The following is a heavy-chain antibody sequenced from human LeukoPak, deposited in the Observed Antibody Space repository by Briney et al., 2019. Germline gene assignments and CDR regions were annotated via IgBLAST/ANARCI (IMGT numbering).Heavy chain of an antibody. CDR1: GYTFTTYG. CDR3: ARDLSYDSPALLH. V-gene: IGHV1-18*01. CDR2: VSPYNGNR. J-gene: IGHJ4*02. Sequence: VASVKVSCKASGYTFTTYGISWVRQAPGQGLEWMGWVSPYNGNREYAQKLQGRVTMTTDTSTSTAYMELRSLRSDDTAVYYCARDLSYDSPALLHWGQGTLVTVSS. D-gene: IGHD3-22*01.